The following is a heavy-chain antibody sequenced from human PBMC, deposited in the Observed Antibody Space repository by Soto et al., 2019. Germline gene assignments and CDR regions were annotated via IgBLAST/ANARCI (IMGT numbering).Heavy chain of an antibody. J-gene: IGHJ4*02. V-gene: IGHV3-23*01. D-gene: IGHD1-26*01. CDR3: ATEMGATQGPFDN. CDR1: VFPFGANA. CDR2: LSNTGRRT. Sequence: RWSLRLSCLVSVFPFGANAMSWFRQAPGKGLEWVSGLSNTGRRTSYADSVKGRFNISRDNSENTVYLQMNSLRVEDTAVYYCATEMGATQGPFDNWGQGTLVTVS.